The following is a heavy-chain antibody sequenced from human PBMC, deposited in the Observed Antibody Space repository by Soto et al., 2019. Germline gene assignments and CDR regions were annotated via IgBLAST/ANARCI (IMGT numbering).Heavy chain of an antibody. CDR2: IYYSGST. CDR3: AASCVGCGGFNYYGMDV. J-gene: IGHJ6*02. CDR1: GGSISSGGYY. Sequence: QVQLQESGPGLVKPSQTLSLTCTVSGGSISSGGYYWSWIRQHPGKGLEWIGYIYYSGSTYYNPSRKSGVTISVNTSKNQFSLKLSSVTAADTAVYYCAASCVGCGGFNYYGMDVWGQGTTVTVSS. V-gene: IGHV4-31*03. D-gene: IGHD2-21*01.